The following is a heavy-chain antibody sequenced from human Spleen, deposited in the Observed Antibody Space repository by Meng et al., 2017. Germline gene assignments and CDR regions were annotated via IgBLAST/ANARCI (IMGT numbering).Heavy chain of an antibody. J-gene: IGHJ4*02. CDR2: LGAHDYDT. CDR3: ARGTPGRSYCDY. V-gene: IGHV1-18*01. Sequence: QVYLVQSGAELKKPGASLQVSCKSSDYTFTGYGVSWVRQAPGQGLEWMAWLGAHDYDTSHAPKFQGRVTVTADRPTATAYMELRSLRSDDTAVYYCARGTPGRSYCDYWGLGTLVTVSS. CDR1: DYTFTGYG. D-gene: IGHD3-10*01.